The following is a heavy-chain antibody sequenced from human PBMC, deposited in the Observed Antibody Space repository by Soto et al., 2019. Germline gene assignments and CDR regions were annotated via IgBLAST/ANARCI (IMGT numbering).Heavy chain of an antibody. CDR2: INPRGGFT. V-gene: IGHV1-46*01. J-gene: IGHJ4*02. CDR3: AREENSGRDGFDY. Sequence: QVHLVQTGAEVKKPGASVKVSCKASGYTFTTYYIHWVRQAPGQGLEWMGVINPRGGFTNYAQKFQGRVTMTRHTSTSTVYMELSSLRSEDTAVFYCAREENSGRDGFDYWGQGTLVTVS. D-gene: IGHD1-26*01. CDR1: GYTFTTYY.